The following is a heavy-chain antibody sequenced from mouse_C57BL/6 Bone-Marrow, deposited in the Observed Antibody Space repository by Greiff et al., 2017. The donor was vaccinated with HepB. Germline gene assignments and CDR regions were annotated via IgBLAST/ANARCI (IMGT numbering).Heavy chain of an antibody. CDR2: INPSSGYT. V-gene: IGHV1-4*01. D-gene: IGHD2-3*01. CDR3: ARYGYYFYWYFDV. Sequence: QVQLKESGAELARPGASVKMSCKASGYTFTSYTMHWVKQRPGQGLEWIGYINPSSGYTKYNQKFKDKATLTADKSSSTAYMQLSSLTSEDSAVYYCARYGYYFYWYFDVWGTGTTVTVSS. J-gene: IGHJ1*03. CDR1: GYTFTSYT.